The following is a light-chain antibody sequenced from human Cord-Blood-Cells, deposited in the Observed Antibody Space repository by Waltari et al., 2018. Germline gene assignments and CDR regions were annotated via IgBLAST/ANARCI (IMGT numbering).Light chain of an antibody. CDR2: AAC. CDR3: QQYYSYPRT. Sequence: AIRMTQYPSSFSASTGDRVSLTCRASQVSSSYLAWYQKKPGKAPKLLIYAACTLQSGVPTRCSGSGSRTDFTLTSSCLQSEDFATYCCQQYYSYPRTFGQGTKVEIK. V-gene: IGKV1-8*01. J-gene: IGKJ1*01. CDR1: QVSSSY.